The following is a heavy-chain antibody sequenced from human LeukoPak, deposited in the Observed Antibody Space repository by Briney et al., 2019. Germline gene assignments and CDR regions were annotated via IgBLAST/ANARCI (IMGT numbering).Heavy chain of an antibody. CDR2: IGTAGDT. CDR1: GFTFSSYD. V-gene: IGHV3-13*01. Sequence: TGGSLRLSCAASGFTFSSYDMHWVRQATGKGLEWVSAIGTAGDTYYPGSVKGRFTISRENAKNSLYLQMNSLRAGDTAVYYCARATEDEDAFDIWGQGTMVTVSS. D-gene: IGHD2-15*01. CDR3: ARATEDEDAFDI. J-gene: IGHJ3*02.